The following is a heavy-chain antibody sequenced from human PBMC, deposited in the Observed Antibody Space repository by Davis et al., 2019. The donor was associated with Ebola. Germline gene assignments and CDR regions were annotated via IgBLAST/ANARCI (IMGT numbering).Heavy chain of an antibody. CDR1: GFTFSSYD. V-gene: IGHV3-13*01. CDR2: IGTAGDT. J-gene: IGHJ3*02. Sequence: GESLKISCAASGFTFSSYDMHWVRQATGKGLEWVSAIGTAGDTYYPGSVKGRFTISRENAKNSLYLQMNSLRAGDTAVYYCARAGLELSADAFDIWGQGTMVTVSS. D-gene: IGHD1-7*01. CDR3: ARAGLELSADAFDI.